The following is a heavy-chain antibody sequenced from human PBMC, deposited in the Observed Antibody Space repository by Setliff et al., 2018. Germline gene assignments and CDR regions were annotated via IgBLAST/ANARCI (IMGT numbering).Heavy chain of an antibody. CDR3: ARSENCYATHCSPYDY. D-gene: IGHD2-15*01. Sequence: GGSLRLSCVGSGFTFGTYTMNWIRQAPGKGLEWVSSISRDSLHIYYADSLKGRFTISRDNAEDSLYLQMNSLRAEDTAVYFCARSENCYATHCSPYDYWGQGALVTVS. CDR2: ISRDSLHI. J-gene: IGHJ4*02. CDR1: GFTFGTYT. V-gene: IGHV3-21*01.